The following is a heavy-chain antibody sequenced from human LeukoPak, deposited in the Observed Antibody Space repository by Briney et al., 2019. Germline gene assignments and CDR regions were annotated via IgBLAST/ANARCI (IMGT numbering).Heavy chain of an antibody. D-gene: IGHD3-16*01. J-gene: IGHJ5*01. CDR1: GGSISRYY. CDR3: ARGYYDYVWGSSPFDS. Sequence: SETLSLTCTVSGGSISRYYWSWIRQPPGKGLEWIVYIYYSGSTNYNPSLKSRVTISLDTSKNQFYLKLSSVTAADTAVYYCARGYYDYVWGSSPFDSWGQGTLVTVSS. CDR2: IYYSGST. V-gene: IGHV4-59*01.